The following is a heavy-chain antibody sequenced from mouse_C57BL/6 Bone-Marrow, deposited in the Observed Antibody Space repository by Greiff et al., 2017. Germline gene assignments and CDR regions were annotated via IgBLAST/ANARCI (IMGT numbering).Heavy chain of an antibody. CDR1: GFSLTSYG. Sequence: VKLMESGPGLVQPSQSLSITCTVSGFSLTSYGVHWVRQSPGKGLEWLGVIWSGGSTDYNAAFISSLSISKDNSKSQVFCKMNSLQADDTAIYYCARSEYYAMDYWGQGTSVTVSS. CDR3: ARSEYYAMDY. V-gene: IGHV2-2*01. CDR2: IWSGGST. J-gene: IGHJ4*01.